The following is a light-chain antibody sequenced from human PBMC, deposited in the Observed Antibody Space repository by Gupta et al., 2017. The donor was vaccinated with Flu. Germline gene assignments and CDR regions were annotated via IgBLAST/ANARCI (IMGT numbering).Light chain of an antibody. CDR2: DVT. CDR3: CSYAGSYTYV. CDR1: SSDVGGYNY. J-gene: IGLJ1*01. V-gene: IGLV2-11*01. Sequence: GTISLTGTSSDVGGYNYVSWYQQPPGKAPKLMIYDVTKRPSGVPDRFSGSKSGNTASLTISGLQAEDEGNYYCCSYAGSYTYVFGTETEVTVL.